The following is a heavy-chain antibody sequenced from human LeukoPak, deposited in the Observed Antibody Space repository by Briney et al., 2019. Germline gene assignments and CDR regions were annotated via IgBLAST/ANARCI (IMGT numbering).Heavy chain of an antibody. CDR3: ARVSLGPDAYFDY. J-gene: IGHJ4*02. CDR2: IYTSGTT. V-gene: IGHV4-61*02. CDR1: GGSISSDTYY. D-gene: IGHD2-2*01. Sequence: SETLSLTCTVSGGSISSDTYYWSWIRQPAGKGLEWIGRIYTSGTTNYNPSLKSRVTISVDTSKNQFSLKLNSVTAADTAVYYCARVSLGPDAYFDYWGQGTLVTVSS.